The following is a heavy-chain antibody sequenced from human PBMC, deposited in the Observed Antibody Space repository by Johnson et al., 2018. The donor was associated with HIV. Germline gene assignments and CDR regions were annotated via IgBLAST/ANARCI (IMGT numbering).Heavy chain of an antibody. CDR1: GFTFSDYY. D-gene: IGHD3-10*01. Sequence: QVQLVESGGGLVKPGGSLRLSCAASGFTFSDYYMNWIRQAPGKGLEWVSYISSSGSSIYYADSVKGRFTISRDNAENSLYLQMNSLRAEDTAVYYCARDQVGILWDAFDIWGQGTMVTVSS. J-gene: IGHJ3*02. CDR2: ISSSGSSI. CDR3: ARDQVGILWDAFDI. V-gene: IGHV3-11*04.